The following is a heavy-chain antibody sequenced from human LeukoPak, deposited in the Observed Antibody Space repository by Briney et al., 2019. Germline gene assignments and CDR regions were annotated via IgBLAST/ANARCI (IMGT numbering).Heavy chain of an antibody. CDR2: INPSGGST. D-gene: IGHD3-22*01. CDR3: ARSGAYYYDSSGYFLAY. CDR1: GYTFTSYY. V-gene: IGHV1-46*01. J-gene: IGHJ4*02. Sequence: ASVKVSYKASGYTFTSYYMHWVRQAPGQGLEWMGIINPSGGSTSYAQKFQGRVTITRDTSTSTVYMELSSLRSEDTAVYYCARSGAYYYDSSGYFLAYWGQGTLVTVSS.